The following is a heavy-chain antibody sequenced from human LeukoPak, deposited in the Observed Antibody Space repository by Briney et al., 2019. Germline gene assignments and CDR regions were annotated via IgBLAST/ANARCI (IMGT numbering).Heavy chain of an antibody. D-gene: IGHD1-26*01. CDR1: GFTFSSYS. J-gene: IGHJ4*02. Sequence: GGSLRLSCAASGFTFSSYSMNWVRQAPGKGLEWVSPISSSSSYIYYADSVKGRFTISRDSAKNSLYLQMNSLRAEDTAVYYCARELLGRRAWDYWGQGTLVTVSS. CDR2: ISSSSSYI. CDR3: ARELLGRRAWDY. V-gene: IGHV3-21*01.